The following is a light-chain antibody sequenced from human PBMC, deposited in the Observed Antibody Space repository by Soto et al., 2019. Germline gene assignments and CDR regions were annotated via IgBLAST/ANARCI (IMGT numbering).Light chain of an antibody. CDR3: AVWDDSLSGPV. Sequence: QPVLTQPPSASGTPGQRVAISCSGSSSNIGSHYVYWYQQLPGTAPKLLIYNNNQRPSGVPDRFSGSKSGTSASLAIIGLRSDDESDYYCAVWDDSLSGPVFGGGTKLTVL. CDR1: SSNIGSHY. J-gene: IGLJ3*02. CDR2: NNN. V-gene: IGLV1-47*02.